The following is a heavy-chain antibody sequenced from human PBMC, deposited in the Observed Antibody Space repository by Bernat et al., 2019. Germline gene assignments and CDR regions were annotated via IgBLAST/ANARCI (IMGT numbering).Heavy chain of an antibody. J-gene: IGHJ4*02. CDR1: GFTFSSYD. V-gene: IGHV3-13*01. D-gene: IGHD6-6*01. CDR3: ARVGYGSSNGPIPFDY. Sequence: EVQLVESGGGLVQPGGSLRLSCAASGFTFSSYDMHWVRQATGKGLEWVSAIGTAGDTYYPGSVKGRFTISRENAKNSLYLQMNSLRAEDTAVYYCARVGYGSSNGPIPFDYWGQGTLVTVSS. CDR2: IGTAGDT.